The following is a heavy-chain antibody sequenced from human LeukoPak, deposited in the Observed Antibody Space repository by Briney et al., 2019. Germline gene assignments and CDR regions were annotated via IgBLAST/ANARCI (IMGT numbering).Heavy chain of an antibody. CDR2: IYYSGST. Sequence: PSETLSLTCTVSGDSISSYYWSWIRQPPGKGLEWIGYIYYSGSTNYNPSLKSRATISVDASKNHFSLKLSSVTAADTAVYYCAGMLRTVWELPYYWGQGTLVTVSS. CDR1: GDSISSYY. CDR3: AGMLRTVWELPYY. V-gene: IGHV4-59*08. D-gene: IGHD1-26*01. J-gene: IGHJ4*02.